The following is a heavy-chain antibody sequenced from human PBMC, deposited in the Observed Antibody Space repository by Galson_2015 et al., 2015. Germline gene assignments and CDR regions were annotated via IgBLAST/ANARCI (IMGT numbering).Heavy chain of an antibody. CDR1: GFTVSSNY. J-gene: IGHJ4*02. V-gene: IGHV3-53*01. CDR3: ARDANKWEMDY. D-gene: IGHD1-26*01. Sequence: SLRLSCAASGFTVSSNYMSWVRQAPGKGLEWVSVIYSGGSTYYADSVKGRFTISRDNSKNTLYLQMNSLRAEDTAVYYCARDANKWEMDYWGQGTLVTVSS. CDR2: IYSGGST.